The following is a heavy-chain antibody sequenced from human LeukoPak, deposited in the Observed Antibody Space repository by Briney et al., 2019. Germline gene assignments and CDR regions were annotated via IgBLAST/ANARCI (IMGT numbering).Heavy chain of an antibody. V-gene: IGHV4-34*01. CDR3: ASGRRRGNYYVDV. J-gene: IGHJ6*03. Sequence: SETLSLTCAVYGGSFSGYYWSWIRQPPGKGLEWIGEINHSGSTNYNPSLKSRVTISVDTSKNQFSLKLSSVTAADTAVYYCASGRRRGNYYVDVWGKGTTVTVSS. D-gene: IGHD3-10*01. CDR1: GGSFSGYY. CDR2: INHSGST.